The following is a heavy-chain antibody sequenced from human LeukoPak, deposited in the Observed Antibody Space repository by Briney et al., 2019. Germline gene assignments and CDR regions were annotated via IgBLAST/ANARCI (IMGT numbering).Heavy chain of an antibody. J-gene: IGHJ4*02. D-gene: IGHD2-2*02. Sequence: ASVKVSCKASGYTFTGYYMHWVRQAPGQGLEWMGWINPNSGGTNYAQKLQGRVTMTTDTSTSTAYMELRSLRSDDTAVYYCARDRPNYCSSTSCYNRYFDYWGQGTLVTVSS. V-gene: IGHV1-2*02. CDR1: GYTFTGYY. CDR3: ARDRPNYCSSTSCYNRYFDY. CDR2: INPNSGGT.